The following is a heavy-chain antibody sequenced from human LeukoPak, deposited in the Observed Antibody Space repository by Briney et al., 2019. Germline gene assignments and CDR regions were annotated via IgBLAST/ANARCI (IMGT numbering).Heavy chain of an antibody. V-gene: IGHV4-38-2*01. CDR1: GYSISSGYY. Sequence: PSETLSLTCAVSGYSISSGYYWGWIRQPPGKGLEWIGSNYHSGSTYYNPSLKSRITITVDTSKNQFSLKLSSVTAADTAVYYCARRHIVANAFDIWGQGTMVTVSS. J-gene: IGHJ3*02. CDR2: NYHSGST. CDR3: ARRHIVANAFDI. D-gene: IGHD2-21*01.